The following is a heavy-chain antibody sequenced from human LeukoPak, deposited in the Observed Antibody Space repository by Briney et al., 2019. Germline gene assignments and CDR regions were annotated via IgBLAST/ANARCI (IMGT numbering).Heavy chain of an antibody. V-gene: IGHV4-34*01. CDR1: GFTFSSYS. CDR2: INHSGST. J-gene: IGHJ4*02. D-gene: IGHD3-22*01. Sequence: GSLRLSCAASGFTFSSYSMNWVRQPPGKGLEWIGEINHSGSTNYNPSLKSRVTISVDTSKNQFSLKLSSVTAADTAVYYCARDNYYDSSGYYYWGQGTLVTVSS. CDR3: ARDNYYDSSGYYY.